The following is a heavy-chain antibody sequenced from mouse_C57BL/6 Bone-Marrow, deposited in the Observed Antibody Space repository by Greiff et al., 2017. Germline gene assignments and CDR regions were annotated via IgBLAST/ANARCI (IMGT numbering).Heavy chain of an antibody. CDR1: GFTFSDYY. Sequence: EVQLVESGGGLVQPGGSLKLSCAASGFTFSDYYMYWVRQTPEKRLEWVAYISNGGGSTYYPDTVKGRFTISRDNAKNTLYLQMSRLKSEDTAMYYCARRGELGPFAYWGQGTLVTVSA. CDR3: ARRGELGPFAY. J-gene: IGHJ3*01. V-gene: IGHV5-12*01. CDR2: ISNGGGST. D-gene: IGHD4-1*01.